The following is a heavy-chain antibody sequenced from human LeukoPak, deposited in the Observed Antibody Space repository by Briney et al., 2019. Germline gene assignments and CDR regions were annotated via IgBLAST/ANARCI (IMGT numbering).Heavy chain of an antibody. D-gene: IGHD2-2*01. CDR1: GYTFNTYG. CDR3: ALGEIVVVAAAHGGMAV. Sequence: ASVKVSCKASGYTFNTYGVTWVRQAPGQGLGWMGWISAYNGDRDYAQKFQGRVSMTTDTSTGTAYMELRSLRSDDTAVYYCALGEIVVVAAAHGGMAVWGQGTTVTVSS. V-gene: IGHV1-18*01. CDR2: ISAYNGDR. J-gene: IGHJ6*02.